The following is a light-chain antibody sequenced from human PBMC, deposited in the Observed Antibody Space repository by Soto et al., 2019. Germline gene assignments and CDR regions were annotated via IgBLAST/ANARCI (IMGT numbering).Light chain of an antibody. CDR2: AAS. CDR3: QKYYSYPWT. Sequence: AIRMTQSPSSFSASTGDRVTITCRASQGISSYLAWYQQKPGKAPKLLIYAASTLQSGVPSRFSGSGSGTDFTLTISCLQSEDFATYYCQKYYSYPWTFGQGPRWKSN. V-gene: IGKV1-8*01. CDR1: QGISSY. J-gene: IGKJ1*01.